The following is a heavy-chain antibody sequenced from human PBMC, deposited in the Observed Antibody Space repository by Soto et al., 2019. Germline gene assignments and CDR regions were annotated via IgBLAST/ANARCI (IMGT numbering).Heavy chain of an antibody. CDR1: GFTVSSNY. Sequence: GSLRLSCAASGFTVSSNYMIWVRQAPGKGLEWVSVIYSGGSTYYADSVKGRFTISRDNSKNTLYLQMNSLRAEDTAVYYCAREDYYDSSGPPWAFDIWGQGTMVT. V-gene: IGHV3-53*01. CDR3: AREDYYDSSGPPWAFDI. CDR2: IYSGGST. J-gene: IGHJ3*02. D-gene: IGHD3-22*01.